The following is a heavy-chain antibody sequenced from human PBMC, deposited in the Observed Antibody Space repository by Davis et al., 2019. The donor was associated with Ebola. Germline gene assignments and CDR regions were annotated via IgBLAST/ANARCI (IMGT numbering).Heavy chain of an antibody. CDR2: IKQDGSEK. V-gene: IGHV3-7*01. CDR3: ARDPGSSWYFMDV. CDR1: GFTFSSYW. J-gene: IGHJ6*04. D-gene: IGHD6-13*01. Sequence: GGSLRLSCAASGFTFSSYWMSWVRQAPGKGLEWVANIKQDGSEKYYVDSVKGRFTISRDNAKNSLYLQMNSLGAEDTAVYYCARDPGSSWYFMDVWGKGTTVAVSS.